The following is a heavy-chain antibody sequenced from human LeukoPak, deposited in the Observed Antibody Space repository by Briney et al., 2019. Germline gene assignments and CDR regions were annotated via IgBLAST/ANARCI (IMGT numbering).Heavy chain of an antibody. CDR2: IYHSGST. Sequence: PSETLSLTCAVSGGSISSSNWWSWVRQPPGKGLEWIGEIYHSGSTNYNPSLRSRVTISVDKSKDQFSLKLSSVTAADTAVYYYARASTPAVPGESVYFDYWGQGTLVTVSS. V-gene: IGHV4-4*02. D-gene: IGHD3-10*01. CDR1: GGSISSSNW. J-gene: IGHJ4*02. CDR3: ARASTPAVPGESVYFDY.